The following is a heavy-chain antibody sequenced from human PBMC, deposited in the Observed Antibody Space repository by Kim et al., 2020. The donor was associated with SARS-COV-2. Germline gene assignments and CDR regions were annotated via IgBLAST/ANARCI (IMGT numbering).Heavy chain of an antibody. D-gene: IGHD2-15*01. V-gene: IGHV4-39*01. CDR2: IYYSGST. CDR3: ATTCSGGSCYSYYYYGMDV. Sequence: SETLSLTCTVSGGSISSSSYYWGWIRQPPGKGLEWIGSIYYSGSTYYNPSLKSRVTISVDTSKNQFSLKLSSVTAADTAVYYCATTCSGGSCYSYYYYGMDVGPRDHGHRLL. CDR1: GGSISSSSYY. J-gene: IGHJ6*02.